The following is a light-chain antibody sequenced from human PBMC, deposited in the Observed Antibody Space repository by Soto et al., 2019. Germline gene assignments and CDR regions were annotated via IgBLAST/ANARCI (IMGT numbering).Light chain of an antibody. V-gene: IGKV4-1*01. CDR3: QQYDTMHWT. CDR2: WAS. Sequence: DVVMTQSPDSLAVSLGEGATINCKSSQSVLYSSNDKNYLAWYQQKPGQPPNLLIYWASTRASGVPDRFSGSGSGTDFTLTISSLQAEDVAVYYCQQYDTMHWTFGQGTNVEIK. J-gene: IGKJ1*01. CDR1: QSVLYSSNDKNY.